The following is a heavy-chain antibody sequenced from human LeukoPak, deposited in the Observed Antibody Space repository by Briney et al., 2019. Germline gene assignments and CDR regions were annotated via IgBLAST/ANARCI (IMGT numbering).Heavy chain of an antibody. CDR3: ARDSGYSFGYAFDY. V-gene: IGHV3-7*04. D-gene: IGHD5-18*01. J-gene: IGHJ4*02. Sequence: PGKSLRLSCAASGFTFSSYGMHWVRQAPGKGLEWVANIKQDGREKYYVDSVKGRFTISRDNAENSLYLQMNSLRAEDTAVYYCARDSGYSFGYAFDYWGQGTLVTVSS. CDR1: GFTFSSYG. CDR2: IKQDGREK.